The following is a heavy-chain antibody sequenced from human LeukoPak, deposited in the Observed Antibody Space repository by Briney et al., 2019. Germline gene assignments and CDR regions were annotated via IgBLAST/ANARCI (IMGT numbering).Heavy chain of an antibody. J-gene: IGHJ3*02. CDR3: ARWPYSKAFDI. CDR2: IYYSGST. V-gene: IGHV4-31*03. Sequence: SQTLSLTCTVSGGSISSGGYYWSWIRQHPGKGLEWIGYIYYSGSTYYNPTLKSRVTMSVDTSKNQFSLKLSSVTAADTAVYYCARWPYSKAFDIWGQGTMVTVSS. D-gene: IGHD2-15*01. CDR1: GGSISSGGYY.